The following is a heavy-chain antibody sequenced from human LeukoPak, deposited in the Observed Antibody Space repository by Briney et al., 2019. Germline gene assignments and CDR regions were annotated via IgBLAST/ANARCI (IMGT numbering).Heavy chain of an antibody. D-gene: IGHD2/OR15-2a*01. CDR3: ARGNMGLDY. CDR2: IYLSARS. CDR1: GASISNDY. V-gene: IGHV4-59*12. Sequence: SETLSLTCTVSGASISNDYWSWIRQPPGKGLEWIGYIYLSARSNYNPSLKSRVTISVDTSKNQVSLKLSSVTAADTAVYYCARGNMGLDYWGQGTPVTVSS. J-gene: IGHJ4*02.